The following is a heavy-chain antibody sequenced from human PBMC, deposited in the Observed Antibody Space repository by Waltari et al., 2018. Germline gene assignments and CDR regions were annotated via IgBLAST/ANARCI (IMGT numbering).Heavy chain of an antibody. CDR1: GFTFSSYA. D-gene: IGHD2-8*01. V-gene: IGHV3-23*01. CDR3: AKDLVLMVYAQDDY. J-gene: IGHJ4*02. CDR2: ISGRGGST. Sequence: EVQLLESGGGLVQPGGSLRLSCAASGFTFSSYAMIWVRQAPGKGLEWVSAISGRGGSTYYADSVKGRFTISRDNSKNTLYLQMNSLRAEDTAVYYCAKDLVLMVYAQDDYWGQGTLVTVSS.